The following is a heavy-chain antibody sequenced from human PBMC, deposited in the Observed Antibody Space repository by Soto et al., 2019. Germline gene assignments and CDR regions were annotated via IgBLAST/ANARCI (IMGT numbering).Heavy chain of an antibody. CDR1: GGSISSGGYY. D-gene: IGHD3-3*01. J-gene: IGHJ6*02. V-gene: IGHV4-31*03. CDR3: ARGLGRKNVLRFLEWLLPDYYYYGMDV. CDR2: IYYSGST. Sequence: SETLSLTCTVSGGSISSGGYYWSWIRQHPGKGLEWIGYIYYSGSTYYNPSLKSRVTISVDTSKNQFSLKLSSVTAADTAVYYCARGLGRKNVLRFLEWLLPDYYYYGMDVWGQGTTVPVSS.